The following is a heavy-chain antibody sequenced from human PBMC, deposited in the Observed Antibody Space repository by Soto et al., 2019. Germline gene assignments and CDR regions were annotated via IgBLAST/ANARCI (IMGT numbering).Heavy chain of an antibody. CDR2: INHSGST. V-gene: IGHV4-34*01. CDR3: ARVFVVVPAAPPAYYMDV. Sequence: SETLSLTCAVYGGSFSGYYWSWIRQPPGKGLEWIGEINHSGSTNYNPSLKSRVTISVDTSKNQFSLKLSSVTAADTAVYYCARVFVVVPAAPPAYYMDVRGKGTTVTVSS. D-gene: IGHD2-2*01. CDR1: GGSFSGYY. J-gene: IGHJ6*03.